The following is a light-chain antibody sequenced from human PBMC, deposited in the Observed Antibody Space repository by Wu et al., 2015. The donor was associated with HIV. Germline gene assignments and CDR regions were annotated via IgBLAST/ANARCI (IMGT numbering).Light chain of an antibody. Sequence: EIVLEQSPGTLPLAVGDRVVFSCRASQSILHDWIAWYQQRPGQAPRLLMYEAYKRAPGTPDRFIGSGSGTEFTLTIDRLEAEDFAIYFCQQYGASPVTFGQGTRLEI. V-gene: IGKV3-20*01. CDR2: EAY. CDR3: QQYGASPVT. J-gene: IGKJ5*01. CDR1: QSILHDW.